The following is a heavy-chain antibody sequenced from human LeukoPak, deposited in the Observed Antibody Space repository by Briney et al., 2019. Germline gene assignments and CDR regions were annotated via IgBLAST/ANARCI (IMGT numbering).Heavy chain of an antibody. D-gene: IGHD1-7*01. CDR1: GFTFSSYG. CDR2: IWDDGGTK. V-gene: IGHV3-33*01. Sequence: GGSLRLSCVVSGFTFSSYGMHWVRQAPGKELEWVAVIWDDGGTKYYSDSVKGRFTISRDNSKSTLYLEMNSLRVEDTAVYYCAREGLTGSTNWFDSWGQGTLATVSS. CDR3: AREGLTGSTNWFDS. J-gene: IGHJ5*01.